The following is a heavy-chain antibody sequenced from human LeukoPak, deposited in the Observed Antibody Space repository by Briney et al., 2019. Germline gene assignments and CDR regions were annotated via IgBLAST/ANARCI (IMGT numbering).Heavy chain of an antibody. CDR3: ARRTYYYDSSASGYYYGMDV. V-gene: IGHV4-59*08. J-gene: IGHJ6*02. CDR1: GGSFSGYY. CDR2: IYYSGST. Sequence: SETLPLTCAVYGGSFSGYYWSWIRQPPGKGLEWIGYIYYSGSTNYNPSLKSRVTISVDTSKNQFSLKLSSVTAADTAVYYCARRTYYYDSSASGYYYGMDVWGQGTTVTVSS. D-gene: IGHD3-22*01.